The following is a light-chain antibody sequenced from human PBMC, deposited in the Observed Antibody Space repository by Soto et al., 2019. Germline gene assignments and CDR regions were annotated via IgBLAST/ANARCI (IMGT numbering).Light chain of an antibody. J-gene: IGKJ2*01. CDR3: QQYDNWPPYT. Sequence: EVVMKQSPATLSVSPGEIGTLCCRASQSVSTNLAWYQQKPGQAPRLLIYGASTRATNIPVMIRGSGSGTEFTLTISTLQSQDFAVSYCQQYDNWPPYTFGQGTKLEIK. CDR2: GAS. CDR1: QSVSTN. V-gene: IGKV3-15*01.